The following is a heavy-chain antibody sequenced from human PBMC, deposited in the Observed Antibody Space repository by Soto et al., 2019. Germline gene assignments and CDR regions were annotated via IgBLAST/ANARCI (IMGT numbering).Heavy chain of an antibody. Sequence: GESLKISCKASGYSFGNYWIGWVRQMPGKGLEWMAIINPGDSESRYSPSFQGQVTISADKSISTAHLQWSSLKASDTAMYYYVRGGLYYYDRSGFTGAFDIWGRGTMVTVSS. V-gene: IGHV5-51*01. CDR1: GYSFGNYW. J-gene: IGHJ3*02. CDR3: VRGGLYYYDRSGFTGAFDI. D-gene: IGHD3-22*01. CDR2: INPGDSES.